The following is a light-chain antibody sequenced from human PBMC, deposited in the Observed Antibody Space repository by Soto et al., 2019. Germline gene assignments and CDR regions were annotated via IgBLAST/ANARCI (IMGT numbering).Light chain of an antibody. CDR1: QSVLYSSNNMNY. Sequence: DIVMTQSPDSLAVSLGERATINCKSSQSVLYSSNNMNYLAWYQQKPGQPPKLLIYWASTLESGVPDRFSGSGSGTDFTLTISSLQAVDVAVYYCQHYYSTPRTFGQGTKVEMK. CDR2: WAS. CDR3: QHYYSTPRT. V-gene: IGKV4-1*01. J-gene: IGKJ1*01.